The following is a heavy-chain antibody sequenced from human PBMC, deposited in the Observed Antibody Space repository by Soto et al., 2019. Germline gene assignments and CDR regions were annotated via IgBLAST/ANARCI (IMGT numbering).Heavy chain of an antibody. D-gene: IGHD3-10*01. Sequence: QVQLVQSGAEVKKPGSSVKVSCKASGGTFSSYAISWVRQAPGQGLEWMGGIIPIFGTANYEQKFQGRVTITADESTSTAYMELSSLRSEDTAVYYCARGPGWGVALLYYFDYWGQGTLVTVSS. CDR3: ARGPGWGVALLYYFDY. CDR1: GGTFSSYA. V-gene: IGHV1-69*01. J-gene: IGHJ4*02. CDR2: IIPIFGTA.